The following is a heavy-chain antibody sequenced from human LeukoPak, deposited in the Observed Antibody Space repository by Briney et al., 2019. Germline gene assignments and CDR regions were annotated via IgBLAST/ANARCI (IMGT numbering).Heavy chain of an antibody. J-gene: IGHJ4*01. CDR1: GFTFSNYA. Sequence: GGSLRLSCAASGFTFSNYAINWVRQAPGKGLEWVSAISGGGDNTYYADSVKGRFTISRDNSKSTLYLQMNSLRAEDTAVYYCAKTGSSSHSGSSDYWGHGTLVTVSS. D-gene: IGHD6-6*01. V-gene: IGHV3-23*01. CDR2: ISGGGDNT. CDR3: AKTGSSSHSGSSDY.